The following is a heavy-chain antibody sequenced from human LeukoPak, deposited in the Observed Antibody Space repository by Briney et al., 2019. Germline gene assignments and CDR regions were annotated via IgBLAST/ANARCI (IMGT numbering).Heavy chain of an antibody. CDR2: IYHSGST. V-gene: IGHV4-4*02. CDR1: GGSISSSNW. Sequence: PSETLSLTCAVSGGSISSSNWWSWVRPPPGKGLEWIGEIYHSGSTYYNPSLKSRVTISVDTSKNQFSLKLSSVTAADTAVYYCARAKRITLIRGVKGIYYMDVWGKGTTVTISS. CDR3: ARAKRITLIRGVKGIYYMDV. J-gene: IGHJ6*03. D-gene: IGHD3-10*01.